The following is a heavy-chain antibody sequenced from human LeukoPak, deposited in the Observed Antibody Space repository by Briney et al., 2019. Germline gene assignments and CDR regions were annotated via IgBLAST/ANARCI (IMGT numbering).Heavy chain of an antibody. J-gene: IGHJ3*02. D-gene: IGHD6-13*01. Sequence: SETLSLTCTVSGGSISSYYWSWIRQPPGKGLEWIGYIYTSGSTNYNPSLKSRVTISVDTSKNQFSLKLSSMTAADTAVYYCARHIAAAGTNDAFDIWGQGTMVTVSS. V-gene: IGHV4-4*09. CDR1: GGSISSYY. CDR2: IYTSGST. CDR3: ARHIAAAGTNDAFDI.